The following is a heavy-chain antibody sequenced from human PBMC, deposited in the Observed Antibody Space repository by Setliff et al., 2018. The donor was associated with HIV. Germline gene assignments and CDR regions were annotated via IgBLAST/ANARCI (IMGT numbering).Heavy chain of an antibody. D-gene: IGHD3-22*01. CDR1: GYTFINYG. V-gene: IGHV1-18*01. J-gene: IGHJ4*02. CDR2: ISAYNGNT. Sequence: ASVKVSCKASGYTFINYGTSWVRQAPGQGLEWMGWISAYNGNTNYAQQLQGRVTMTTDTSTSTAYMELRSLRSDDTAVYYCARDGYYYDGSAYSTFDYWGQGTLVTVSS. CDR3: ARDGYYYDGSAYSTFDY.